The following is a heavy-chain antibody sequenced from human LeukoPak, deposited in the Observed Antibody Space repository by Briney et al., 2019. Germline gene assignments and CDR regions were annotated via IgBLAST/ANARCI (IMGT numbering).Heavy chain of an antibody. Sequence: PSETLSLTCTVSGGSISSYYWSWIRQPPGKGLEWIGYIYYSGSTNYNPSLKSRVTISVDTSKNQFSLKLSSVTAADTAVYYCARSIVGHGYFDLWGRGTLVTVSS. CDR2: IYYSGST. V-gene: IGHV4-59*08. J-gene: IGHJ2*01. CDR3: ARSIVGHGYFDL. CDR1: GGSISSYY. D-gene: IGHD1-26*01.